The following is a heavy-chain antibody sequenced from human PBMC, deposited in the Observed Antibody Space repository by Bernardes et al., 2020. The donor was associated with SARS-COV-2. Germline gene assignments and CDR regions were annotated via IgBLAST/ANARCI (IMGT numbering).Heavy chain of an antibody. D-gene: IGHD2-21*02. CDR2: ISYDGSNE. Sequence: GGSLSLPCAASGFTFSNYGMNWVRPAPGKGLEWVAVISYDGSNEYYVDSVKGRFTVSRDNSKNTLYLQMNSLRPEDTAVYYCAKGLGVRSTAMIMAYWGQGTLVTVSS. CDR3: AKGLGVRSTAMIMAY. V-gene: IGHV3-30*18. CDR1: GFTFSNYG. J-gene: IGHJ4*02.